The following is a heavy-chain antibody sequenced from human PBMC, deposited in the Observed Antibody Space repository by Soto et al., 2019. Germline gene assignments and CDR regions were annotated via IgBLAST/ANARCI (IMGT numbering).Heavy chain of an antibody. CDR2: ISYDGSNK. D-gene: IGHD6-19*01. J-gene: IGHJ4*02. V-gene: IGHV3-30*18. Sequence: GGSLRLSCAASGFTFSSYGMHWVRQAPGKGLEWVAVISYDGSNKYYADSVKGRFTISRDNSKNTLYPQMNSLRAEDTAVYYCAKAMYSSGWSYFDYWGQGTLVTVSS. CDR3: AKAMYSSGWSYFDY. CDR1: GFTFSSYG.